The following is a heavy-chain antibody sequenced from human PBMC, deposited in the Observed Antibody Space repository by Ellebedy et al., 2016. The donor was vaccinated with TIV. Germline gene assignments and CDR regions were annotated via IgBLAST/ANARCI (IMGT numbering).Heavy chain of an antibody. CDR1: GYTFTTLD. D-gene: IGHD2-2*02. V-gene: IGHV1-18*04. CDR3: ARDRYIKRIAWFDP. CDR2: ISGYNGNT. Sequence: AASVKVSCKASGYTFTTLDINWVRQAPGQGLEWMGWISGYNGNTNYAQKLQGRVTMTTDTSTSTAYMELRSLRSDDTAVYYCARDRYIKRIAWFDPWGQGTLVTVSS. J-gene: IGHJ5*02.